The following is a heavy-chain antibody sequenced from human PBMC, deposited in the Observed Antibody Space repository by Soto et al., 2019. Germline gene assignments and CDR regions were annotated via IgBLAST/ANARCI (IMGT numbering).Heavy chain of an antibody. V-gene: IGHV4-34*01. CDR2: INHSEST. CDR3: AKAWFGETRNNWFDP. CDR1: GGSFSGYY. J-gene: IGHJ5*02. Sequence: SETLSLTCAVYGGSFSGYYWSWIRQPPGKGLEWIGEINHSESTNYNPSLKSRVTISVDTSKNQFSLKLSSVTAADTAVYYCAKAWFGETRNNWFDPWGQGTLVTVSS. D-gene: IGHD3-10*01.